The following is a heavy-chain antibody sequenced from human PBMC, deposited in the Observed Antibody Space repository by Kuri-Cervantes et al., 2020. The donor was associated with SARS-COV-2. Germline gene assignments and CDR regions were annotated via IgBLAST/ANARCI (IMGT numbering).Heavy chain of an antibody. Sequence: GESLKISCAASEFIFSSSWMSWVRQAPGKGLEWVANIKQDGSEKYYLDSVKGRFTISRDNAKNTLYLQMNSLRAEDTAVYYCAKDLTFVVAAPAVIRATKALPITWGQGTLVTVSS. CDR2: IKQDGSEK. J-gene: IGHJ5*02. V-gene: IGHV3-7*05. CDR3: AKDLTFVVAAPAVIRATKALPIT. D-gene: IGHD2-2*02. CDR1: EFIFSSSW.